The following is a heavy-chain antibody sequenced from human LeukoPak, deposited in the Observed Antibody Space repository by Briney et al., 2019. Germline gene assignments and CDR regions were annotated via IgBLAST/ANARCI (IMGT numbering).Heavy chain of an antibody. V-gene: IGHV3-48*03. CDR1: GFTFSSYE. CDR3: ARVDTLGSS. J-gene: IGHJ4*02. Sequence: PGGSLRLSRAASGFTFSSYEMNRGPRAPGPGLEWVSYFSSSGSIIYYADSVKGRFTISRDNAKNSLYLQMNSLRAEDTAVYYCARVDTLGSSWGQGTLVTVSS. CDR2: FSSSGSII. D-gene: IGHD6-13*01.